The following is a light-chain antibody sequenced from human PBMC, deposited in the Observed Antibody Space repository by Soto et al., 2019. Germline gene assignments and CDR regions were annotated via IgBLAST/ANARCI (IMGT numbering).Light chain of an antibody. Sequence: DIQMTQSPSTLSASVGDRVTITCRASQSISSWLAWYQQKPGKAPKLLIYKTSSLESGVPSRFSGSGSGTEFTLTISSLQPDDFATYYCQQYNSYPYTFGQGTKLEI. V-gene: IGKV1-5*03. J-gene: IGKJ2*01. CDR2: KTS. CDR1: QSISSW. CDR3: QQYNSYPYT.